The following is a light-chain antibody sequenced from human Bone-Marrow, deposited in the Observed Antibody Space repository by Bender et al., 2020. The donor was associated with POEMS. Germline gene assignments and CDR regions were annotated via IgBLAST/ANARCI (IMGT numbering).Light chain of an antibody. J-gene: IGLJ1*01. CDR3: GSYAGSNNV. Sequence: QSVLTQPPSVSGAPGQRVTISCTGSSSNTGSGYDINWYQHLPGTAPKLLIYGYNNRPSGVPDRFSASRSGASASLAITGLQAEDEADYYCGSYAGSNNVFGTGTKVTVL. V-gene: IGLV1-40*01. CDR2: GYN. CDR1: SSNTGSGYD.